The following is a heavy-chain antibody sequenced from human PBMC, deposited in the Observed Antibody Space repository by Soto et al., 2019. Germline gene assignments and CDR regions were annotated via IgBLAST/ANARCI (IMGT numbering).Heavy chain of an antibody. Sequence: QVQLVQSGAEVKKPGASVKVSCKASGYTFTSYAMHWVRQAPGQRLEWMGWINAGNGNTKYSQKFQGRVTITRDTSTSTAYMELSSLRSEDTAVYYCASLWGSASGYDAFDIWGQGTMVTVSS. D-gene: IGHD2-2*01. V-gene: IGHV1-3*01. CDR3: ASLWGSASGYDAFDI. CDR2: INAGNGNT. J-gene: IGHJ3*02. CDR1: GYTFTSYA.